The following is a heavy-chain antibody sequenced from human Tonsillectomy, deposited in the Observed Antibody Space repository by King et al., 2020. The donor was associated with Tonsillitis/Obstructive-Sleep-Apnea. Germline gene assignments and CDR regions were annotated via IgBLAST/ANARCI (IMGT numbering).Heavy chain of an antibody. J-gene: IGHJ3*02. CDR1: GGSLRGYY. V-gene: IGHV4-34*01. Sequence: QVQLPQWGAGLLRPSETLSLTCAVYGGSLRGYYWSWIRQPPGKGLEWIGKINRGGSTNYNPSLKSRVTISVDTSKNQLSLELTSVTAADTSLYYCARVAPDKGDAFDIWGQGTTVTVSS. CDR3: ARVAPDKGDAFDI. CDR2: INRGGST.